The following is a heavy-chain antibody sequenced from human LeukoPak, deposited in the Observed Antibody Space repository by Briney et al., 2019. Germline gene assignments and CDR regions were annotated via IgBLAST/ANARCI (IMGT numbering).Heavy chain of an antibody. D-gene: IGHD6-19*01. V-gene: IGHV1-2*02. CDR3: ARAVAVAVPGPDY. J-gene: IGHJ4*02. Sequence: ASVKVSCKASGYTFTGYYVHWVRQAPGQGLEWMGWINPNSGGTNYAQKFQGRVTMTRGTSISTAYMELSRLRSDDTAVYYGARAVAVAVPGPDYWGQGTLVTVSS. CDR1: GYTFTGYY. CDR2: INPNSGGT.